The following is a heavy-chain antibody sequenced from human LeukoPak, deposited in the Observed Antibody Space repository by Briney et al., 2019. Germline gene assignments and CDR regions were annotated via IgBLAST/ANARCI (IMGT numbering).Heavy chain of an antibody. J-gene: IGHJ4*02. V-gene: IGHV1-2*04. CDR2: INPKSGGT. Sequence: ASVKVSCKASGYTFTGYYMHWVRQAPGQGLEWMGRINPKSGGTNYAQKFQGWVTMTRDTSISTAYMKLSRLRSDDTAVYYCARSPQGDNWNDYWGQGTLVTVSS. D-gene: IGHD1-20*01. CDR1: GYTFTGYY. CDR3: ARSPQGDNWNDY.